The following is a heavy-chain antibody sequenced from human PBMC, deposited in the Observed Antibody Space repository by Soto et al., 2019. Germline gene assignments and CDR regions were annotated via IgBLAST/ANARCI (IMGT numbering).Heavy chain of an antibody. CDR3: AXXTXYYDSSGYYLPFXI. CDR1: GGTFSSYA. J-gene: IGHJ3*02. Sequence: SVKVSCKASGGTFSSYAISWVRQAPGQGLEWMGGIIPIFGTANYAQKFQGRVTITADESTSTAYMELSSLRSEDTAVYYFAXXTXYYDSSGYYLPFXIWGQGXXVTV. CDR2: IIPIFGTA. D-gene: IGHD3-22*01. V-gene: IGHV1-69*13.